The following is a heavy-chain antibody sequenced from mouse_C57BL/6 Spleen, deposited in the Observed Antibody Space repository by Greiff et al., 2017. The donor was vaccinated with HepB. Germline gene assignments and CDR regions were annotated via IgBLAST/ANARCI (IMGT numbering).Heavy chain of an antibody. CDR3: ARLGDYDEAY. CDR1: GFTFSSYG. J-gene: IGHJ3*01. V-gene: IGHV5-6*02. CDR2: ISSGGSYT. D-gene: IGHD2-4*01. Sequence: EVKLVESGGDLVKPGGSLKLSCAASGFTFSSYGMSWVRQTPDKRLEWVATISSGGSYTYYPDSVKGRFTISRDNAKNTLYLQMSSLKSEDTAMYYCARLGDYDEAYWGQGTLVTVSA.